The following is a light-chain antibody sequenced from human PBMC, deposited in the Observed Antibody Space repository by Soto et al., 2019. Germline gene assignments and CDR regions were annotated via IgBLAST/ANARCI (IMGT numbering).Light chain of an antibody. J-gene: IGKJ4*01. CDR1: QSVGSSH. V-gene: IGKV3-20*01. CDR2: GAS. Sequence: EIVLTQSPGTLSLSPGERATLSCRAGQSVGSSHLAWYQQKPGQTPRLLIYGASSRATGIPDRFSGSGSGTDFTLTISRLEPEDFAVYYCQQFSSYPLTFGGGTKVDIK. CDR3: QQFSSYPLT.